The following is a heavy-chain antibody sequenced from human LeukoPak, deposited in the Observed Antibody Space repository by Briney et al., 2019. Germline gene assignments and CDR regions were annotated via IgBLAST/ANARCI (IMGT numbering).Heavy chain of an antibody. J-gene: IGHJ4*02. CDR1: GGSISSSSYY. CDR3: ARHDDVYDSSGYVDY. D-gene: IGHD3-22*01. CDR2: IHYSGST. V-gene: IGHV4-39*01. Sequence: PSETLSLTCTVSGGSISSSSYYWGWIRQPPGKGLEWIGSIHYSGSTYYNPSLKSRVTISVDTSKNQFSLKLSSVTAADTAVYYCARHDDVYDSSGYVDYWGQGTLVTVSS.